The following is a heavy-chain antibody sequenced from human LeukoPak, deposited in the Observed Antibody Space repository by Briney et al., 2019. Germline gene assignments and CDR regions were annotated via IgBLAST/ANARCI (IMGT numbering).Heavy chain of an antibody. J-gene: IGHJ4*02. V-gene: IGHV1-46*01. CDR1: GGTFSSYA. D-gene: IGHD5-18*01. Sequence: EASVKVSCMASGGTFSSYAISWVRQAPGQGLEWMGIINPSGGSTSYAQKFQGRVTMTRDTSTSTVYMELSSLRSEDTAVYYCARDDSSSGYSYGYRLDYWGQGTLVTVSS. CDR2: INPSGGST. CDR3: ARDDSSSGYSYGYRLDY.